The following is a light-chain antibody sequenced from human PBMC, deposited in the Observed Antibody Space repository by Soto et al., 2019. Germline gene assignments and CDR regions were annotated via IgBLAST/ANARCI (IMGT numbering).Light chain of an antibody. CDR1: QNIFDF. J-gene: IGKJ1*01. CDR3: QQTYNTPQT. CDR2: AAS. V-gene: IGKV1-39*01. Sequence: DTQMTQSPSSLSSSVPERFTITCRASQNIFDFLNWYQQKPGKAPKLLVYAASSLQGGVPSRFSGSGSGTDFTLTISSLQPEDFATYYCQQTYNTPQTFGQGTKVDIK.